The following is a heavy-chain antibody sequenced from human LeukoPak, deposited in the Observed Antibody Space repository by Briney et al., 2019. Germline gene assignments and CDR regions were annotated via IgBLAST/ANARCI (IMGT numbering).Heavy chain of an antibody. CDR2: ISAYNGNT. CDR3: ARAAYDSSGYLYRAGDY. V-gene: IGHV1-18*01. CDR1: GYIFTSYG. J-gene: IGHJ4*02. D-gene: IGHD3-22*01. Sequence: ASVKVSCKASGYIFTSYGISWVRQAPGQGLEWMGWISAYNGNTNYAQKLQGRVTMTTDTSTSTAYMELRSLRSDDTAVYYCARAAYDSSGYLYRAGDYWGQGTLVTVSS.